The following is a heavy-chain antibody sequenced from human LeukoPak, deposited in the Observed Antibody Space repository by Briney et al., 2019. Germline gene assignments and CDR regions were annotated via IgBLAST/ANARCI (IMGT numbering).Heavy chain of an antibody. Sequence: ASVKVSCKASGYTFTGYYMHWVRQAPGQGLEWMGWINSNSGGTNYAQKFQGRVTMTRDTSISTAYMELSRLRSDDTAVYYCARAKESSGWYNDWFDPWGQGTLVTVSS. CDR1: GYTFTGYY. CDR2: INSNSGGT. D-gene: IGHD6-19*01. CDR3: ARAKESSGWYNDWFDP. J-gene: IGHJ5*02. V-gene: IGHV1-2*02.